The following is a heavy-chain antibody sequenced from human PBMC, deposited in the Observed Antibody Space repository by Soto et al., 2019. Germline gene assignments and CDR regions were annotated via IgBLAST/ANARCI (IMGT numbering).Heavy chain of an antibody. CDR2: INHSGST. V-gene: IGHV4-34*01. CDR3: ARGGDTYYYDSSGPQDY. D-gene: IGHD3-22*01. CDR1: GGSFSGYY. J-gene: IGHJ4*02. Sequence: SETLSLTCAVYGGSFSGYYWSWIRHPPGKGLEWIGEINHSGSTNYSPSLKSRVTISVDTSKNQFSLKLSSVTAADTAVYYCARGGDTYYYDSSGPQDYWGQGTLGTVSS.